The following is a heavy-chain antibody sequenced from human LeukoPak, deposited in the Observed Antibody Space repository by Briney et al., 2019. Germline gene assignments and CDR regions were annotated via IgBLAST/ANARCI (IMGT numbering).Heavy chain of an antibody. CDR2: IYYSGST. J-gene: IGHJ4*02. D-gene: IGHD3-10*01. Sequence: SETGSPTCTVSGGSISSYYWSWIRQPPGKGLEWIGYIYYSGSTNYNPSLKSRVTISVDTSKNQFSLKLSSVTAADTAVYYCARRVIWFGEGGYGTYYFDYWGQGTLVTVSS. CDR1: GGSISSYY. CDR3: ARRVIWFGEGGYGTYYFDY. V-gene: IGHV4-59*08.